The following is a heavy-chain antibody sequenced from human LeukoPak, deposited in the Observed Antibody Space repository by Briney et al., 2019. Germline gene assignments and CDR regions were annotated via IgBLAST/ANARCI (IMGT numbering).Heavy chain of an antibody. CDR1: GGSISSGGYY. D-gene: IGHD3-22*01. Sequence: PSQTLSLTCTVSGGSISSGGYYRRWICQHPGKGLEWIGYIYYSGSTYYHPSLKSRVNLLVDTAKDQFSLKLSSVTAADTGVYYCARDSIGSGYYGRDDAFDIWGQGTMVTVSS. J-gene: IGHJ3*02. CDR3: ARDSIGSGYYGRDDAFDI. V-gene: IGHV4-31*03. CDR2: IYYSGST.